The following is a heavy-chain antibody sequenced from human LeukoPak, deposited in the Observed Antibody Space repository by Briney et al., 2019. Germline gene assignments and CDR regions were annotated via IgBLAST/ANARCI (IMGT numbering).Heavy chain of an antibody. CDR2: ISGSSTYI. D-gene: IGHD2-2*01. CDR3: ARALPYQPFDY. J-gene: IGHJ4*02. CDR1: GFTFSNYG. V-gene: IGHV3-21*01. Sequence: PGGTLRLSCAASGFTFSNYGMNWVRQAPGKGLEWVSSISGSSTYIYYADSVKGRFTISRDNPKNSLYLQMSSLRAEDTVLFYCARALPYQPFDYWGQGALVTVSS.